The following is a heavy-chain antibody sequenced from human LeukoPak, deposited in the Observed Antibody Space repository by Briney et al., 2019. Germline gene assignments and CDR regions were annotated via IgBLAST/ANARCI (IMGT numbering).Heavy chain of an antibody. CDR1: NYTFTNYG. Sequence: ASVKVSCKTSNYTFTNYGITWVRQAPGQGPEWPGWISTYNDNTYYAQKFQGRVTMTTDTSTSTAYMELMSLTSDDTAVYYCARSNSGSYYHFDYWGQGTLVTVSS. V-gene: IGHV1-18*01. J-gene: IGHJ4*02. CDR2: ISTYNDNT. D-gene: IGHD1-26*01. CDR3: ARSNSGSYYHFDY.